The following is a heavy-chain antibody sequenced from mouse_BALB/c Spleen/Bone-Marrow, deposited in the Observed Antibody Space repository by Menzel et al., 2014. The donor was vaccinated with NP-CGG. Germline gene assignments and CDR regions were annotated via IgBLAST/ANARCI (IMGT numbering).Heavy chain of an antibody. J-gene: IGHJ4*01. CDR1: GFTFSNYA. CDR2: ISGGGRYS. CDR3: ARDYGTTYDSMDY. Sequence: EVQLVESGVGLVKPGGSLKLSCAASGFTFSNYAMSWVRQSLEKRLEWVAEISGGGRYSYYPDTVTGRFTASRDNAKSTLYLEMSSLRSEDTAMYYCARDYGTTYDSMDYWGQGTSVTISS. D-gene: IGHD1-1*01. V-gene: IGHV5-9-4*01.